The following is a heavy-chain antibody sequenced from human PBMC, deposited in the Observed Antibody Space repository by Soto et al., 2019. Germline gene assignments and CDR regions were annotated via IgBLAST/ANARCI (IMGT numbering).Heavy chain of an antibody. J-gene: IGHJ4*01. CDR3: ARLLFGTDSDYIWGSKY. V-gene: IGHV5-51*01. CDR1: GYNFTTDW. Sequence: GESLKISCKTSGYNFTTDWIGWVRQKPGEGLEWVGIIFPIGSEITYSPSFEGQVTISADNSISTAYLQWSSLKASDTAMYYCARLLFGTDSDYIWGSKYWGQGTLVTVSS. CDR2: IFPIGSEI. D-gene: IGHD3-16*01.